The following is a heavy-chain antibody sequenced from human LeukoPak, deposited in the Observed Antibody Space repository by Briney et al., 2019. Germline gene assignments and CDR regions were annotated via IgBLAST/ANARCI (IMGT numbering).Heavy chain of an antibody. CDR1: GYTFTGYY. CDR2: INPNSGGT. J-gene: IGHJ4*02. D-gene: IGHD3-22*01. CDR3: ARVAGYDSSGYRDY. Sequence: ASVKVSCKASGYTFTGYYMHWVRQAPGQGREWMGWINPNSGGTNYAQKFQGRVTMTRDTSISTAYMELSRLRSDDTAVYYCARVAGYDSSGYRDYWGQGTLVTVSS. V-gene: IGHV1-2*02.